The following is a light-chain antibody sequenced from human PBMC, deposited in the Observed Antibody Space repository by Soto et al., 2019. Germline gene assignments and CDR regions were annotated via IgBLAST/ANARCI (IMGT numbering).Light chain of an antibody. Sequence: QSALTQPPSASGSPGQSVTISFTGTSSDVGGYNFVSWYQQYPGKVPKLMVYEVNKRPSGVPDRFSGSKSGNTASLTVSWIQAEDEDDYYCTSYAGGNNVFGTGTKLTVL. CDR3: TSYAGGNNV. CDR2: EVN. J-gene: IGLJ1*01. V-gene: IGLV2-8*01. CDR1: SSDVGGYNF.